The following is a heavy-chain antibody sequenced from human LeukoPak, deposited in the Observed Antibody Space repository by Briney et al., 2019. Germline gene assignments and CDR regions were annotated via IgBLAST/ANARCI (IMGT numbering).Heavy chain of an antibody. CDR1: GYTFTSYG. CDR3: ARDTRMLGYCSGGSCYFRY. V-gene: IGHV1-18*01. D-gene: IGHD2-15*01. Sequence: GASVKVSCKASGYTFTSYGISWVQQAPGQGLEWMGWISNYNGNTNYAQKLQGRVTMTTDTSTSIASMELRSLRSDDTAVYYGARDTRMLGYCSGGSCYFRYWGQGTLVTVSS. J-gene: IGHJ4*02. CDR2: ISNYNGNT.